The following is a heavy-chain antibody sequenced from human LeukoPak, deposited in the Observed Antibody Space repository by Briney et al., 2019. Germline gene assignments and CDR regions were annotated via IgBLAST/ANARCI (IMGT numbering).Heavy chain of an antibody. CDR1: GGSINSGGYY. J-gene: IGHJ3*02. V-gene: IGHV4-31*03. CDR3: ARESNHDAFDI. Sequence: PSQTLSLTCTVSGGSINSGGYYWSWIRQHPGKGLEWIGYIYYSGSTYYNPSLKSRVTISVDTSKNQFSLKLSSVTAADTAVHYCARESNHDAFDIWGQGTMVTVSS. D-gene: IGHD1-14*01. CDR2: IYYSGST.